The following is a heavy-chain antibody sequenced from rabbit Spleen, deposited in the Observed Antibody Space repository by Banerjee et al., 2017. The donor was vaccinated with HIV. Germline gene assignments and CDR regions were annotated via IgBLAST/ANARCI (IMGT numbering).Heavy chain of an antibody. J-gene: IGHJ6*01. D-gene: IGHD1-1*01. Sequence: QEQLEESGGDLVKPEGSLTLTCTASGFSFSSSYWICWVRQAPGKGLEWIACIDAGYRGSTYYASWAKGRFTISKTSSTTVTLQMTSLTAADTATYFCARDLPGDTGGSDAYGLDLWGQGTLVTVS. CDR2: IDAGYRGST. CDR3: ARDLPGDTGGSDAYGLDL. CDR1: GFSFSSSYW. V-gene: IGHV1S45*01.